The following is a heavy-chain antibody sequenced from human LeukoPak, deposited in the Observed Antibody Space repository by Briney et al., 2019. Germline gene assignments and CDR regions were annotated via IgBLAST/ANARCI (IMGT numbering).Heavy chain of an antibody. CDR3: AKTYYDILTGPPGAFDI. CDR2: INPNSGGT. V-gene: IGHV1-2*02. D-gene: IGHD3-9*01. CDR1: GYTFTGYY. Sequence: ASVKVSCKASGYTFTGYYMHWVRQAPGQGLEWMGWINPNSGGTNYAQKFQGRVTMTRDTSISTAYMELSRLRSDDTAVYYCAKTYYDILTGPPGAFDIWGQGTMVTVSS. J-gene: IGHJ3*02.